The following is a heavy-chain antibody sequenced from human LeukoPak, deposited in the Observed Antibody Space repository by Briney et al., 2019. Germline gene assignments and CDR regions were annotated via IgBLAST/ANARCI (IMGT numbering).Heavy chain of an antibody. J-gene: IGHJ4*02. Sequence: PGASLRLSCAASGFSVSTVFMSWVRQAPGKRLEWVPIIYNTGDTYYADSRRGRFTISRDNSKNTLYLQINSLRADDTAVYYCAQGGAPNLADYWGPGTLVTVSS. D-gene: IGHD4/OR15-4a*01. V-gene: IGHV3-53*01. CDR2: IYNTGDT. CDR3: AQGGAPNLADY. CDR1: GFSVSTVF.